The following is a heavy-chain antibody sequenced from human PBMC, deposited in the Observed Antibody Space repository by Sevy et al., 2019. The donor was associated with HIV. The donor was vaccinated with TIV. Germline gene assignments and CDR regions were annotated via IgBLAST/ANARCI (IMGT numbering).Heavy chain of an antibody. CDR2: INWNGGST. Sequence: GGSLRLSCVASGFTFDDYGMSWVRQAPGKGLEWVSGINWNGGSTGYADSVKGRFTISRDNAKNSLYLQMNSLRAEDTALYHCARGVFYGDLYFDYWGQGTLVTVSS. CDR1: GFTFDDYG. CDR3: ARGVFYGDLYFDY. V-gene: IGHV3-20*01. J-gene: IGHJ4*02. D-gene: IGHD4-17*01.